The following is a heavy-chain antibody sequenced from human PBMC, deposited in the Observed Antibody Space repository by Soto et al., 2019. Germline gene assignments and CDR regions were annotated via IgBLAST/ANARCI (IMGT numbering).Heavy chain of an antibody. CDR1: GYTFTSYG. CDR3: ARDLGIVSDY. CDR2: ISAYNGNT. V-gene: IGHV1-18*04. D-gene: IGHD3-16*01. J-gene: IGHJ4*02. Sequence: ASVKVSCQASGYTFTSYGIRWVRQAPGQGLEWMGWISAYNGNTNYAQKLQGRFTISRDNSKNTLYLQMNSLSAEDTAVYYCARDLGIVSDYWGQGSLHTVSS.